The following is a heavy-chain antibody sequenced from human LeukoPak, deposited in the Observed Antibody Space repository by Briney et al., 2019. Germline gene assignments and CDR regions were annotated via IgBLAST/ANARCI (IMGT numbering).Heavy chain of an antibody. CDR3: ARMARYFDWLSLGYYFDY. J-gene: IGHJ4*02. CDR2: ISSSSSSSSTI. D-gene: IGHD3-9*01. CDR1: GFTFISYS. Sequence: QPGGSLRLSCAASGFTFISYSMNWVRQAPGKGLEWVSYISSSSSSSSTIYYADSVKGRFTISRDNAKNSLYLQMNNLRAEDTAVYYCARMARYFDWLSLGYYFDYWGQGALVTVSS. V-gene: IGHV3-48*04.